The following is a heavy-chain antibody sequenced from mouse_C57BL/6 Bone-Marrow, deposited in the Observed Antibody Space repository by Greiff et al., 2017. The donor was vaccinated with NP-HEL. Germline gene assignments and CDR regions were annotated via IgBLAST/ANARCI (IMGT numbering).Heavy chain of an antibody. CDR3: ARGGYDYLDY. CDR1: GYTFTSYW. CDR2: IHPSDSDT. J-gene: IGHJ2*01. V-gene: IGHV1-74*01. D-gene: IGHD2-3*01. Sequence: QVQLQQPGAELVKPGASVKVSCKASGYTFTSYWMHWVKQRPGQGLEWIGRIHPSDSDTNYNQKFKGKATLTVDKSSSTAYMQLSRLTSDDSAVDYCARGGYDYLDYWGQGTTLTVSS.